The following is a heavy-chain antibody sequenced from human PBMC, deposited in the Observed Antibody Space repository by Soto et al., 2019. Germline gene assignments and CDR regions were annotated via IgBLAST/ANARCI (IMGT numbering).Heavy chain of an antibody. CDR2: IYSGST. CDR1: GGSISSSSSY. CDR3: ATTRGIAVGGSFDY. D-gene: IGHD6-13*01. Sequence: QLQLQESGPGLVKPSETLSVTCPVSGGSISSSSSYWGWIRQPPGKGLEWIGTIYSGSTYYNPSLKSRVTISVDTSKNQFSLKLRSVAAADTAIYFCATTRGIAVGGSFDYWGQGTLVTVSS. J-gene: IGHJ4*02. V-gene: IGHV4-39*01.